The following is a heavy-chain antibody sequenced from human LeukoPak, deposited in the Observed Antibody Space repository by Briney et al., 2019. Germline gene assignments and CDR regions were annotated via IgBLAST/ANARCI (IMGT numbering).Heavy chain of an antibody. Sequence: ASVKVSCKVSGYTLTELSMHWVRQAPGKELEWMGGFDPEDGETIYAQKFQGRVTMTEDTSTDTAYMELSSLRSEDTAVYYCATVVCSGGSCSPGFDPWGQGTLVTVSS. V-gene: IGHV1-24*01. CDR1: GYTLTELS. CDR2: FDPEDGET. CDR3: ATVVCSGGSCSPGFDP. D-gene: IGHD2-15*01. J-gene: IGHJ5*02.